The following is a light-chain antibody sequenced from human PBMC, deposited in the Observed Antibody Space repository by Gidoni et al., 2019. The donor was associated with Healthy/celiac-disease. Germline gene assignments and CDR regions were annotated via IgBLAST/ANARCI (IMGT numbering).Light chain of an antibody. CDR2: GAS. Sequence: ELVLTQSPGTLSLSPGERATLSCRASQSVSSSYLAWYQQKPGQAPRLLIYGASSRATGIPDRFSGSGSGTDFTLTISRLEPEDFAVYYCQQYGSSPLFTFGGGTKVEIK. V-gene: IGKV3-20*01. CDR3: QQYGSSPLFT. J-gene: IGKJ4*01. CDR1: QSVSSSY.